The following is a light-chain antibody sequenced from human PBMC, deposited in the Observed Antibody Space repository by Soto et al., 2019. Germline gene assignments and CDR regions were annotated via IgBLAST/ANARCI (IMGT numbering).Light chain of an antibody. Sequence: DIQMNQSPSSVSAPVGDRATITCRASQGMSNYLSWYQQKPGKAPKLLIYLTSSLQSGVPSRFSGSGSGTDFTLIISSLQPEDFATYYCQQAKSFPWTLGQGTKVEIK. V-gene: IGKV1-12*01. CDR3: QQAKSFPWT. CDR2: LTS. CDR1: QGMSNY. J-gene: IGKJ1*01.